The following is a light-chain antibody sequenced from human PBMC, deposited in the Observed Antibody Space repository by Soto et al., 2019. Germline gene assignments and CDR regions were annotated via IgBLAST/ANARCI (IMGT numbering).Light chain of an antibody. CDR2: DVS. V-gene: IGLV2-11*01. Sequence: QSALTQPRSVSGSPGQSVTISCTGTSSDVGGYNYVSWYQQHPGKAPKLMIYDVSKRPSGVPDRFSGSKSGNTASLTISGLQAKDEADYYCCSYAGSYTFGFGTGTKVTVL. J-gene: IGLJ1*01. CDR3: CSYAGSYTFG. CDR1: SSDVGGYNY.